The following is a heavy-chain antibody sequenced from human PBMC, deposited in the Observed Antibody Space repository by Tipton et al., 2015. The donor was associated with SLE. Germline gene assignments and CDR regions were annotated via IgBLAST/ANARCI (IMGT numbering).Heavy chain of an antibody. CDR2: IYNGGST. Sequence: TLSLTCFVSGASISSSGYYWSWIRQPAGKGLEWIGRIYNGGSTIYNPALESRATVSVDTSKNQFSLNLASVTAADTAVYYCAAQSGNVPFDHWGQGTLVIVSS. V-gene: IGHV4-61*02. D-gene: IGHD2-2*01. CDR3: AAQSGNVPFDH. J-gene: IGHJ4*02. CDR1: GASISSSGYY.